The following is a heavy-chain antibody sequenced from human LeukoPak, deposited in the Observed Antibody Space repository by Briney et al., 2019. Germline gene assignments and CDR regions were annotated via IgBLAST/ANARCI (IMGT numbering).Heavy chain of an antibody. CDR3: ARVSIRYYFDY. D-gene: IGHD2-2*01. CDR1: GGSFSGYY. V-gene: IGHV4-34*01. Sequence: KPSETLSLTCAVYGGSFSGYYWSWIRQPPGKGLEWIGEINHSGSTNYNPSLKSRVTISVDTSKNQFSLKLSSVTAADTAVYYCARVSIRYYFDYWGQGTLVTVSS. CDR2: INHSGST. J-gene: IGHJ4*02.